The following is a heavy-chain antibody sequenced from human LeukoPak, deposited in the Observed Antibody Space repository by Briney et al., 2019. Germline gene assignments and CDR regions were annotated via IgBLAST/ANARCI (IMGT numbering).Heavy chain of an antibody. CDR3: ASLTRPRGYFYGMDV. CDR1: RGTFSSYA. Sequence: SVKVSCKASRGTFSSYAISWVRQAPGQGLEWMGRIIPIFGIANYAQKFQGRVTITADKSTSTAYMELSSLRSEDTAVYYCASLTRPRGYFYGMDVWGQGTTVTVSS. CDR2: IIPIFGIA. J-gene: IGHJ6*02. V-gene: IGHV1-69*04.